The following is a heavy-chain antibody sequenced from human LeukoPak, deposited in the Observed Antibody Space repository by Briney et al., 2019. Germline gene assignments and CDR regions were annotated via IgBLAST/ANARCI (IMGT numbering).Heavy chain of an antibody. CDR2: IKQDGSEK. D-gene: IGHD3/OR15-3a*01. V-gene: IGHV3-7*01. CDR3: ARGWTNGFPY. CDR1: GFTFSSNW. J-gene: IGHJ4*02. Sequence: GGSLRLSCAASGFTFSSNWMSWVRQSPGKGLEWVANIKQDGSEKYYVDSVKGRFTISRDNAKNSLYLQMNSLRVEDTAVYYCARGWTNGFPYWGQGTVVTVSS.